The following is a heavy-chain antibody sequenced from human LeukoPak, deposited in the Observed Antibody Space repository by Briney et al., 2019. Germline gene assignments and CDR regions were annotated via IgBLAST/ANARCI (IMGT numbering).Heavy chain of an antibody. CDR2: INPSGST. D-gene: IGHD3-22*01. J-gene: IGHJ6*03. CDR1: GGSFSGYH. CDR3: ARGRHDITMIVVVMTSVSYYLDV. V-gene: IGHV4-34*01. Sequence: SETLSLTCAVYGGSFSGYHWTWIRQSPEKGLEWIGDINPSGSTYYNPSLKSRLTISVDTSKNQFSLKLRSVTAADTAVYYCARGRHDITMIVVVMTSVSYYLDVWGKGTTVAVS.